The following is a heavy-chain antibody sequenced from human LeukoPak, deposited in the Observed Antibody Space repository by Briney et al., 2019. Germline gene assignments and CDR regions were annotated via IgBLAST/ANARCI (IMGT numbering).Heavy chain of an antibody. D-gene: IGHD2-21*02. J-gene: IGHJ4*02. CDR3: ARDQTYCGGDCYGH. Sequence: PGGSLRLSCAASGFTFSSYWMSWVRQAPGKGLEWVANIKQDGSEKYYVDSVKGRFTISRDNAKNSLYLQMNSLRAEDTAVYYCARDQTYCGGDCYGHWGQGTLVTVSS. CDR1: GFTFSSYW. CDR2: IKQDGSEK. V-gene: IGHV3-7*01.